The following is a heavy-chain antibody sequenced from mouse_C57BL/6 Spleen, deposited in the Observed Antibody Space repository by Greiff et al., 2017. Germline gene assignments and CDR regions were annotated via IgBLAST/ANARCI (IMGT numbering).Heavy chain of an antibody. D-gene: IGHD1-3*01. Sequence: VQLQQSGPELVKPGASVKISCKASGYTFTDYYMNWVKQSHGKSLEWIGDINPNNGGTSYNQKFKGKATLTVDKSSSTAYMELRSLTSEDSAVYYCAREAVSGVWGTGTTVTVSS. J-gene: IGHJ1*03. CDR1: GYTFTDYY. CDR3: AREAVSGV. CDR2: INPNNGGT. V-gene: IGHV1-26*01.